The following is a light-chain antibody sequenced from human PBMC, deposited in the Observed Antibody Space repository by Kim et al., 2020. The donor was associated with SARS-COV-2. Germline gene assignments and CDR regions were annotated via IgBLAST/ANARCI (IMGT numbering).Light chain of an antibody. J-gene: IGKJ2*01. CDR3: QQRSNWPPVYT. V-gene: IGKV3-11*01. Sequence: EIVLTQSPATLSLSPGERATLSCRASQSVSSYLAWYQQKPGQGPRLLIYDASNRATGIPARFSGSGSGTDFTLTISSLEPEDFAVYYCQQRSNWPPVYTFGQGTKLEI. CDR1: QSVSSY. CDR2: DAS.